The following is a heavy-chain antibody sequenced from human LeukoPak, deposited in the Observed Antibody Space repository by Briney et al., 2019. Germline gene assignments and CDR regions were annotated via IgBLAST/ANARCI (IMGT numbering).Heavy chain of an antibody. V-gene: IGHV3-23*01. CDR1: GFTFSSYA. J-gene: IGHJ4*02. D-gene: IGHD6-19*01. CDR2: ISGSGAGT. CDR3: AKEGYSSDPYYFDY. Sequence: PGGSLRLSCAASGFTFSSYAMSWVRQAPGKGLEWVSAISGSGAGTYYADSVKGRFTISRDNSKNTLYLQMNSLRAEGTAVFYCAKEGYSSDPYYFDYWGQGTLVTVSS.